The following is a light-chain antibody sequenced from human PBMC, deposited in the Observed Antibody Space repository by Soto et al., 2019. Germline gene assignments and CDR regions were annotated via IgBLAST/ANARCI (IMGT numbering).Light chain of an antibody. CDR1: QSVSSSY. CDR2: GAS. J-gene: IGKJ1*01. Sequence: EIVLTQSPGTLSLSPGERATLSCRASQSVSSSYLAWYQQKPGQAPRLLIYGASSRATCIPDRFSGSGSGAGFTLTISRLEPGDLAVYYCQQYGSSPPTFGQGTKVELK. V-gene: IGKV3-20*01. CDR3: QQYGSSPPT.